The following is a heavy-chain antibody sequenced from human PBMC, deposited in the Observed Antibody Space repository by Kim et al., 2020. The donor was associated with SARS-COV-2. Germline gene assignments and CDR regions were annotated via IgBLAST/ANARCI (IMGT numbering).Heavy chain of an antibody. D-gene: IGHD2-21*01. CDR2: IDGSDGTT. J-gene: IGHJ4*02. V-gene: IGHV3-23*01. CDR3: MKGGWGSIWDH. CDR1: GFTFTGYA. Sequence: GGSLRLSCTTSGFTFTGYAMSWVRQAPGKGLEWVSSIDGSDGTTYYVDSVTGRFTISRDNSKTTLYLQMSTLRADDTAVYYCMKGGWGSIWDHWGQGTLVTVSS.